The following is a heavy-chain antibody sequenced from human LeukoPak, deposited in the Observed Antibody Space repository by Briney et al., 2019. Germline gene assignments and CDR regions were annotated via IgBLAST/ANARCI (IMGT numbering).Heavy chain of an antibody. CDR1: GGSFSGYY. J-gene: IGHJ6*02. V-gene: IGHV4-34*01. D-gene: IGHD2-15*01. CDR3: ARDRPLGYCSGGSCYGMDV. CDR2: INHSGST. Sequence: ASETLSLTCAVYGGSFSGYYWSWIRQPPGKGLEWIGEINHSGSTNYNPSLKSRVTISVDTSKNQFSLKLSSVTAADTAVYYCARDRPLGYCSGGSCYGMDVWGQGTTVTVSS.